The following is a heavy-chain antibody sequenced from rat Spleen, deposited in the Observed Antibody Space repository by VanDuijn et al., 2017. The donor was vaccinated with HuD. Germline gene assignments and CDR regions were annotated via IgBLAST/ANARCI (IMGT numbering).Heavy chain of an antibody. D-gene: IGHD1-2*01. CDR3: ARPRGWAAISPYFDY. J-gene: IGHJ2*01. V-gene: IGHV5-22*01. CDR2: ISYEGSST. CDR1: GFTFSDYY. Sequence: EVQLVESGGGLVQPGRSLKLSCAASGFTFSDYYMAWVRQAPKKGLEWVASISYEGSSTYYGDSVKGRFTISRDNAKSTLYLQMNSLRSEDTATYYCARPRGWAAISPYFDYWGQGVMVTVSS.